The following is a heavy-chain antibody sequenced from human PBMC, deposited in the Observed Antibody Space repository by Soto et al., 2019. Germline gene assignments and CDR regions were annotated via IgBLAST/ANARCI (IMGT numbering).Heavy chain of an antibody. CDR2: INPKSGGT. D-gene: IGHD2-8*01. CDR1: GYSFTDYH. J-gene: IGHJ6*02. V-gene: IGHV1-2*04. CDR3: ARGDSTDCSNGVCSFFYNHDMDV. Sequence: QVQLVQSGAEVKKPGASVKVSCKASGYSFTDYHIHWVRQAPGQGLEWLGRINPKSGGTSTAQKFQGWVTMTTEPSISTASMELTRLTSDDTAIYYCARGDSTDCSNGVCSFFYNHDMDVWCQGTTVTVSS.